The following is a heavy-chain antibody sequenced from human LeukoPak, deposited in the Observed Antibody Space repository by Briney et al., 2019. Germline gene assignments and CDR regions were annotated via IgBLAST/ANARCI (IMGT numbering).Heavy chain of an antibody. CDR3: ARRYSGYDSGWFDP. Sequence: GGSLRLSCAASGFTFDDYAMHWVRQAPGKGLEWVSGISWNSGSIGYADSVKGRFTISRDNAKNSLYLQMNSLRAEDTAVYYCARRYSGYDSGWFDPWGQGTLVTVSS. CDR2: ISWNSGSI. V-gene: IGHV3-9*01. CDR1: GFTFDDYA. J-gene: IGHJ5*02. D-gene: IGHD5-12*01.